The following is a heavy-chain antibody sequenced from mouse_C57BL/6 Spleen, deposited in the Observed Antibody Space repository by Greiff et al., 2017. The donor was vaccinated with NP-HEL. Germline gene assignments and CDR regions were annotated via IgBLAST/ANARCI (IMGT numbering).Heavy chain of an antibody. CDR1: GYTFTSYW. CDR3: ARFDGSWFAY. CDR2: IDPSDSET. V-gene: IGHV1-52*01. J-gene: IGHJ3*01. D-gene: IGHD2-3*01. Sequence: VQLQQPGAELVRPGSSVKLSCKASGYTFTSYWMHWVKQRPIQGLEWIGNIDPSDSETRYNQKFKDKATLTVDKSSSTAYMQLSSLTSEDSAVYYCARFDGSWFAYWGQGTLVTVSA.